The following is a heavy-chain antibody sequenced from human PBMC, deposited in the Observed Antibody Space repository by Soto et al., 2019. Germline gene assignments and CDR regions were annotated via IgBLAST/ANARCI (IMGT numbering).Heavy chain of an antibody. V-gene: IGHV5-51*01. CDR3: ARRVWDCGGECYSFDY. Sequence: PGESLKISFTGSGYIFTSYWIGGVRQMPGKGLEWMVIIYPGDSDTRYSPSFQGQVTISADKSISTAYLQWSSLKASETAMYYCARRVWDCGGECYSFDYWGQGTLVTVSS. CDR2: IYPGDSDT. D-gene: IGHD2-21*01. J-gene: IGHJ4*02. CDR1: GYIFTSYW.